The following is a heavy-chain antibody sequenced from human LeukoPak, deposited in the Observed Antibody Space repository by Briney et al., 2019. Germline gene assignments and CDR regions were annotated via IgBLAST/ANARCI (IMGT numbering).Heavy chain of an antibody. J-gene: IGHJ4*02. Sequence: GGSLRLSCAASGFTFSSYGMHWVRQAPGKGLEWVAFIRYDGSNKYYADSVKGRFTISRDNSKNTLYLQMNSLRAEDTAVYYCAEGSRYSSSWSGAFDYWGQGTLVTVSS. D-gene: IGHD6-13*01. CDR1: GFTFSSYG. CDR3: AEGSRYSSSWSGAFDY. CDR2: IRYDGSNK. V-gene: IGHV3-30*02.